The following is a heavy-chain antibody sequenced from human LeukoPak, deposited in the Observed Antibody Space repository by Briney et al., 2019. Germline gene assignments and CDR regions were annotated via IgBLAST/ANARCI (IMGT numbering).Heavy chain of an antibody. CDR1: GFTFGDYA. CDR2: IRSKAYGGTT. J-gene: IGHJ4*02. CDR3: TRARPGVVVVAARGDD. Sequence: GGSLRLSCTASGFTFGDYAMSWFRQAPGKGLEWVGFIRSKAYGGTTEYAASVKGRFTISRDDSKSIAYLQMNSLKTEDTAVYYCTRARPGVVVVAARGDDWSQGTLVTVSS. V-gene: IGHV3-49*03. D-gene: IGHD2-15*01.